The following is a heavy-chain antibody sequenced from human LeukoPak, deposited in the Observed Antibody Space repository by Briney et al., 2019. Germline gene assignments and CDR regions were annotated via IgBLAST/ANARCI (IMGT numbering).Heavy chain of an antibody. J-gene: IGHJ4*02. Sequence: GRSLRLSCAASGFTFSSYGMHWVRQAPGKGLEWVAVISYDGSNKYYADSVKGRFTISRDNSKNTLYLQMNSLRAEDTAVYYCAKDSGSHAIGYWGQGTLVTVSS. CDR2: ISYDGSNK. CDR1: GFTFSSYG. CDR3: AKDSGSHAIGY. V-gene: IGHV3-30*18. D-gene: IGHD1-26*01.